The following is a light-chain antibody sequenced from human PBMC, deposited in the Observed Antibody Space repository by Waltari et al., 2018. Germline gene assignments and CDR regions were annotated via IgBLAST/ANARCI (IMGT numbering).Light chain of an antibody. J-gene: IGLJ3*02. CDR2: EDT. V-gene: IGLV2-23*01. CDR1: SSDVGSSNL. CDR3: SSYAGSRNLV. Sequence: QSALTQPASVSGSPGQSITISCTGTSSDVGSSNLVSWYQQHPGKAPKLMIHEDTRRPSGVSNRFSASKSGNTASLTISGLQAEDEADYYCSSYAGSRNLVFGGGTKLTVL.